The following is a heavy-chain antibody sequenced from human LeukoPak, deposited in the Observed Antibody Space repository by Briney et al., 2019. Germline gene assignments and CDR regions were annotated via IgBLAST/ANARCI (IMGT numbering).Heavy chain of an antibody. CDR1: GFTFSDYY. Sequence: GGSLRLSCAASGFTFSDYYMSWIRQAPGKGLEWVSYISSSGSTIYYADSVKGRFTISRDNAKNSLYLQMNSLRAEDTAVYYCARRRLRFDFYYYYYMDVWGKGTTVTVSS. CDR3: ARRRLRFDFYYYYYMDV. D-gene: IGHD5-12*01. CDR2: ISSSGSTI. J-gene: IGHJ6*03. V-gene: IGHV3-11*04.